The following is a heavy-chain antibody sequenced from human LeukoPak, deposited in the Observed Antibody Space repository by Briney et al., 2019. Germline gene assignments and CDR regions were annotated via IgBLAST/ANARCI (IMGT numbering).Heavy chain of an antibody. CDR3: ARDRQLVLNSGPIYYYYYGMDV. V-gene: IGHV4-30-2*01. Sequence: SETLSLTCAVSGGSISSGGYSWSWIRQPPGKGLEWIGYIYHSGSTYYNPSLKSRVTISVDRSKNQFSLKLSSVTAADTAVYYCARDRQLVLNSGPIYYYYYGMDVWGQGTTVTVSS. CDR1: GGSISSGGYS. J-gene: IGHJ6*02. D-gene: IGHD6-6*01. CDR2: IYHSGST.